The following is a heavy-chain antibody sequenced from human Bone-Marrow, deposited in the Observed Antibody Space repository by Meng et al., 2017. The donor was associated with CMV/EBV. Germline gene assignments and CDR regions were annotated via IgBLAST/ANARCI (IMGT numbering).Heavy chain of an antibody. J-gene: IGHJ4*02. CDR1: GGNFRSYA. Sequence: SCKASGGNFRSYAISWVRQAPGQGLEWMGGIIPIFGTANYAQKFQGRVTLTTDESTSTAHMELSSLRSEDTAVYYCARSQLERPFDYWGQGTLVTVSS. D-gene: IGHD1-1*01. V-gene: IGHV1-69*05. CDR2: IIPIFGTA. CDR3: ARSQLERPFDY.